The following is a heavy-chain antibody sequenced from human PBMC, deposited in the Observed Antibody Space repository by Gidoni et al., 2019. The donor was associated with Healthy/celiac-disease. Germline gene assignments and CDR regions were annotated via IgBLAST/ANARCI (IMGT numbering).Heavy chain of an antibody. CDR1: GYSFTSDW. V-gene: IGHV5-51*01. CDR3: ARFLGHDDPFDY. D-gene: IGHD1-1*01. J-gene: IGHJ4*02. Sequence: EVQLVQSGAELKQPGESLTISCKGSGYSFTSDWIGWVRQMPGKGLEWLGIIYPGDADTRYSPSFQGQVTISADKSISTAYLQWSSLKASDTAMYYCARFLGHDDPFDYWGQGTLVTVSS. CDR2: IYPGDADT.